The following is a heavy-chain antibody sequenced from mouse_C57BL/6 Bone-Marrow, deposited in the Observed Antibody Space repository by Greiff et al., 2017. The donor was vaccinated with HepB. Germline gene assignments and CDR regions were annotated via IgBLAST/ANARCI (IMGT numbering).Heavy chain of an antibody. D-gene: IGHD1-1*02. V-gene: IGHV3-6*01. CDR3: ARERGLSPFAY. Sequence: EVHLVESGPGLVKPSQSLSLTCSVTGYSITSGYYWNWIRQFPGNKLEWMGYISYDGSNNYNPSLKNRISITRDTSKNQFFLKLNSVTTEDTATYYCARERGLSPFAYWGQGTLVTVSA. CDR2: ISYDGSN. J-gene: IGHJ3*01. CDR1: GYSITSGYY.